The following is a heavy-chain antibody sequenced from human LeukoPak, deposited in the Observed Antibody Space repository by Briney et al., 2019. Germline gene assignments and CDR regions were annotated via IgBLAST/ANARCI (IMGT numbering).Heavy chain of an antibody. J-gene: IGHJ4*02. D-gene: IGHD2-21*02. V-gene: IGHV3-23*01. CDR3: VREDTPATANY. Sequence: GGSLRLSCAASGFNFANHAMSWVRQTPGKGLEWVSAISGGGDITYYADSVTGRFTISRDNSKDTLFLQMHSLGPGDTAVYYCVREDTPATANYWGQGTLVTISS. CDR2: ISGGGDIT. CDR1: GFNFANHA.